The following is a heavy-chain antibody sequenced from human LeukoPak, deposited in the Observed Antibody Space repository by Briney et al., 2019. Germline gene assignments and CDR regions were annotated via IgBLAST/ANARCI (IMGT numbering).Heavy chain of an antibody. CDR3: ARDEPTVTTGPPVGS. CDR2: INGDGSTS. D-gene: IGHD4-17*01. CDR1: GFTFSNYA. V-gene: IGHV3-74*01. Sequence: GGSLRLSCAASGFTFSNYAMIWVRQAPGKGLVWVSCINGDGSTSNYADSVKGRFTISRDNAKNTLYLQMHSLRAEDTAVYYCARDEPTVTTGPPVGSWGQGTLVTVSS. J-gene: IGHJ4*02.